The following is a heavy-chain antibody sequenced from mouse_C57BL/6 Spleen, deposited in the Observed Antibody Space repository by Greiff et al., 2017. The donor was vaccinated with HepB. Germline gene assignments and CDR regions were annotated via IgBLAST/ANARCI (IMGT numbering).Heavy chain of an antibody. D-gene: IGHD1-1*01. CDR2: IRNKANGYTT. J-gene: IGHJ1*03. Sequence: EVQLVESGGGLVQPGGSLSLSCAASGFTFTDYYMSWVRQPPGKALEWLGFIRNKANGYTTEYSASVKGRFTISRDNSQSILYLQMNALRAEDSATYYCARSFITTVVYWYFDVWGTGTTVTVSS. CDR1: GFTFTDYY. CDR3: ARSFITTVVYWYFDV. V-gene: IGHV7-3*01.